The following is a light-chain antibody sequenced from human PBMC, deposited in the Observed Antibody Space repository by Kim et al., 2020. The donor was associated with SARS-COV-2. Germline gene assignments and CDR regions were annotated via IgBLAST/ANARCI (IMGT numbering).Light chain of an antibody. CDR2: AAS. CDR3: QQYAGYPRT. J-gene: IGKJ1*01. CDR1: HGIANN. V-gene: IGKV1-16*01. Sequence: ASVGDRVIITCRASHGIANNVAWFQQKPGKAPKSLVYAASSLESWVPSRFSGSGSGTDFILTISSLQPEDYATYYCQQYAGYPRTFGQGTKVDIK.